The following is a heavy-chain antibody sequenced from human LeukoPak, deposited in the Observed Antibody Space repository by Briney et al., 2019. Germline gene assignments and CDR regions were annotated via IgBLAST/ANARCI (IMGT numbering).Heavy chain of an antibody. V-gene: IGHV4-4*07. Sequence: SETLSLTCTVSGGSISSYYWSWIRQPAGKGLEWIGRIYTSGSTNYNPSLKSRVTISVDKSKNQFSLKLSSVTAADTAVYYCARGVDRIAVAGYWFDPWGQGTLVTVSS. D-gene: IGHD6-19*01. J-gene: IGHJ5*02. CDR2: IYTSGST. CDR3: ARGVDRIAVAGYWFDP. CDR1: GGSISSYY.